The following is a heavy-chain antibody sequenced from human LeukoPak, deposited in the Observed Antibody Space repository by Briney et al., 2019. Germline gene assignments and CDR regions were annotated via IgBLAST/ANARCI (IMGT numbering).Heavy chain of an antibody. CDR2: IGATGVST. V-gene: IGHV3-23*01. Sequence: GGSLRLSCAASGFTFSSYAMSWARQAPGKGLEWVSGIGATGVSTFYGDSVKGRFTMSRDNSKNTLYLRMDSLRAEDTAVYYCAKDQGGYSAYGHLDYWGQGTLVTVSS. D-gene: IGHD5-12*01. CDR1: GFTFSSYA. CDR3: AKDQGGYSAYGHLDY. J-gene: IGHJ4*02.